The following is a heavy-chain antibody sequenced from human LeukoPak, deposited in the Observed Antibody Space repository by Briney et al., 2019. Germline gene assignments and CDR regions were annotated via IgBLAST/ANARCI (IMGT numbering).Heavy chain of an antibody. V-gene: IGHV4-61*02. CDR1: GGSISSGSYY. J-gene: IGHJ4*02. CDR2: FYTSGST. D-gene: IGHD2-2*01. Sequence: SETLSLTCTVSGGSISSGSYYWSWIRQPAGKGLEWIGRFYTSGSTNYNPSLKSRVTISVDTSKNQLSLKLTSVTAADTAVYYCARDPRYCSSTSCWETFDYWGQGTLVTVSS. CDR3: ARDPRYCSSTSCWETFDY.